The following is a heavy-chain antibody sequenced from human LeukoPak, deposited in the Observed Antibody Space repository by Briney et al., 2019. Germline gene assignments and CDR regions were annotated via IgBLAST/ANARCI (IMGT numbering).Heavy chain of an antibody. CDR2: MNPNNGDS. Sequence: ASVTVSCKASGYTFTNYHINWVRQAPGQGLEWMGWMNPNNGDSGYAQKFQGRVTITRDTSISTSYMELRSLMSDDTAVYLCARTASFTASGYDYWGQGTLDTVSS. CDR1: GYTFTNYH. CDR3: ARTASFTASGYDY. J-gene: IGHJ4*02. V-gene: IGHV1-8*03. D-gene: IGHD6-25*01.